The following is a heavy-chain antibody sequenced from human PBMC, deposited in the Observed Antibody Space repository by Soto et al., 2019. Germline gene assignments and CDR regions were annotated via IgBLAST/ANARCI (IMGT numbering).Heavy chain of an antibody. CDR3: ARCAYGSFTFGLDV. CDR2: SHHSGIT. Sequence: QVQLQESGPGLVKPSGTLSLTCAVSGGSISSSNWWTWVRQSPGKGLEWIGESHHSGITNYNPSLMGRVTISLDMPKNQFSLRLTSVTAADTALYYCARCAYGSFTFGLDVWGQGTTVAVSS. CDR1: GGSISSSNW. J-gene: IGHJ6*02. V-gene: IGHV4-4*02. D-gene: IGHD3-10*01.